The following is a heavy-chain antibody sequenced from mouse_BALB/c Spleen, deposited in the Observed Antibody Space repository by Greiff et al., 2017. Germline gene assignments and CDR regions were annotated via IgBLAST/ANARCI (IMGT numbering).Heavy chain of an antibody. CDR3: ARSRYYGSTMDY. Sequence: VQLQQSGAELVRPGTSVKVSCKASGYAFTNYLIEWVKQRPGQGLEWIGVINPGSGGTNYNEKFKGKATLTADKSSSTAYMQLSSLTSDDSAVYFCARSRYYGSTMDYWGQGTSVTVSS. CDR1: GYAFTNYL. CDR2: INPGSGGT. J-gene: IGHJ4*01. D-gene: IGHD1-1*01. V-gene: IGHV1-54*01.